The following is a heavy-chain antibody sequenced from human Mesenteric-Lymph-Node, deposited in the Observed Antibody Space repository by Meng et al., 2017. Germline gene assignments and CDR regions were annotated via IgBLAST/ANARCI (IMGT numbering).Heavy chain of an antibody. J-gene: IGHJ4*02. CDR3: ARDRYDILTGGYRIFDY. CDR1: GGTFSSYA. V-gene: IGHV1-69*05. Sequence: SVKVSCKASGGTFSSYAISWVRQAPGQGLERMGGIIPIFGTANYAQKFQGRVTMTTDTSTSTAYMELRSLRSDDTAVYYCARDRYDILTGGYRIFDYWGQGTLVTVSS. CDR2: IIPIFGTA. D-gene: IGHD3-9*01.